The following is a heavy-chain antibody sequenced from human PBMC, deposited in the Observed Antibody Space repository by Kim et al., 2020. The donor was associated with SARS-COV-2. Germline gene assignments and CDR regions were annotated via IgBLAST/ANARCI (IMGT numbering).Heavy chain of an antibody. J-gene: IGHJ4*02. V-gene: IGHV1-69*13. CDR2: IIPIFGTA. CDR1: GGTFSSYA. D-gene: IGHD2-15*01. Sequence: SVKVSCKASGGTFSSYAISWVRQAPGQGLEWMGGIIPIFGTANYAQKFQGRVTITADESTSTAYMELSSLRSEDTAVYYCAGALGWYRGLPSFFDYWGQGTLVTVSS. CDR3: AGALGWYRGLPSFFDY.